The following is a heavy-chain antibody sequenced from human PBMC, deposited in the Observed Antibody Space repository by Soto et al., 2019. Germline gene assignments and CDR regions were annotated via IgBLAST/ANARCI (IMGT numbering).Heavy chain of an antibody. V-gene: IGHV1-18*01. CDR1: GYTFTSYG. CDR2: ISGYDGRT. D-gene: IGHD2-21*02. J-gene: IGHJ6*02. CDR3: AREGDVPYYYYGMDV. Sequence: QVHLVQSGAEVKKPGASVKVSCKTSGYTFTSYGISWVRQAPGQGLEWLGWISGYDGRTNLAQKVQDRVTMTTVTSTSTVYMELRSLRSDDTAVYYCAREGDVPYYYYGMDVWGQGTTVTVSS.